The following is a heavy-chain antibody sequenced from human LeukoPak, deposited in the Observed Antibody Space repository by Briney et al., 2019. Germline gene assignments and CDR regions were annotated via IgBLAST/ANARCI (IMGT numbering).Heavy chain of an antibody. J-gene: IGHJ6*02. D-gene: IGHD2-21*02. V-gene: IGHV3-21*01. CDR2: ISDRGDYI. CDR1: GFTFSTYS. CDR3: VRDKGMVTAMGHSYYYAMDV. Sequence: PGGSLRLSCDPSGFTFSTYSMNWVRQAPGKGPEWVSSISDRGDYIHYADSVKGRFTISRDNAKNSLFLQMNSLRAEDTAVYYCVRDKGMVTAMGHSYYYAMDVWGQGTTVTVSS.